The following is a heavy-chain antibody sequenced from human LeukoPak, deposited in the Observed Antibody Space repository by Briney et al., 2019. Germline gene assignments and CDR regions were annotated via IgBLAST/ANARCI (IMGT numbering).Heavy chain of an antibody. V-gene: IGHV3-66*01. CDR1: GFTVSSNY. D-gene: IGHD5-18*01. Sequence: GGSLRLSCAASGFTVSSNYMSWVRQAPGKGPEWVSVIYSGGSTYYADSVKGRFTISRDNSKNTLYPQMNSLRAEDTAVYYCARERDTAMVICDWGQGTLVTVSS. CDR2: IYSGGST. J-gene: IGHJ4*02. CDR3: ARERDTAMVICD.